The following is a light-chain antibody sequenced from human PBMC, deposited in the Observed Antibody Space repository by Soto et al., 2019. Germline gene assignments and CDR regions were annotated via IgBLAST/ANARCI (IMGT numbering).Light chain of an antibody. Sequence: QSVLTQPPSVSGAPGQRVTISCTGSSSNIGGGYDVHWYQQLPGTAPKLLIYGNSNRPSGVPDRFSGSKSGTSASLAITGLQDEDEADYYCQSYYSSLSGWVFGGGTKLTVL. J-gene: IGLJ3*02. V-gene: IGLV1-40*01. CDR1: SSNIGGGYD. CDR2: GNS. CDR3: QSYYSSLSGWV.